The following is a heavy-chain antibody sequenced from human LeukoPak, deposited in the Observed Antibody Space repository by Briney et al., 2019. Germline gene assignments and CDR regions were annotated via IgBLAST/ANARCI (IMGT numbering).Heavy chain of an antibody. Sequence: GGSLRLSCAASGFTFDDYAMLWVRQAPGKGLEWVSGLNWNSDSIGYADSVKGRFIISSDNAKNSLCVEMNSLRGDDTVLYYCAKGSYGHPYYFDYWGQGTLVTVSS. D-gene: IGHD5-18*01. CDR2: LNWNSDSI. V-gene: IGHV3-9*01. J-gene: IGHJ4*02. CDR1: GFTFDDYA. CDR3: AKGSYGHPYYFDY.